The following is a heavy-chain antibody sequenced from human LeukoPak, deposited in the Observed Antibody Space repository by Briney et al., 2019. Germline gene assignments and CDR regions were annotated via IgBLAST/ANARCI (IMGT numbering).Heavy chain of an antibody. Sequence: SETLSLTCTVSGGSISSYYWSWIRQPAGKGLEWIGRINPSGSTNYNPSLKSRVTMSVDTSKNQFSLKLSSVTAADTAVYYCARDGDLVVPEDPNYYYGMDVWGQGTTVTVSS. CDR3: ARDGDLVVPEDPNYYYGMDV. J-gene: IGHJ6*02. CDR2: INPSGST. D-gene: IGHD2-2*01. CDR1: GGSISSYY. V-gene: IGHV4-4*07.